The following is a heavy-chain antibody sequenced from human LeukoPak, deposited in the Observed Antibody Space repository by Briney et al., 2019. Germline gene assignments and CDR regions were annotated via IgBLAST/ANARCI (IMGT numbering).Heavy chain of an antibody. CDR2: ISYDGSNK. CDR3: ARIPYGSGSSGWFAP. Sequence: GGSLRLSCAASGFTFSSYAMHWVRQAPGKGLEWVAVISYDGSNKYYADSVKGRFTISRDNSKNTLYLQMNSLRAEDTAVYYCARIPYGSGSSGWFAPWGQGTLVTVSS. V-gene: IGHV3-30*04. J-gene: IGHJ5*02. CDR1: GFTFSSYA. D-gene: IGHD3-10*01.